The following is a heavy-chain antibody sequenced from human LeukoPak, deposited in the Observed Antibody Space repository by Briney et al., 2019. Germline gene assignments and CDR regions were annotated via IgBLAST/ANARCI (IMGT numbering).Heavy chain of an antibody. D-gene: IGHD3-3*01. CDR3: ARDAFSRISVFGVVSDAFDI. CDR1: GFTFSSYW. Sequence: QPGGSLRLSCAASGFTFSSYWMSWVRQAPGKGPEWVANIKQDGSEKYYVDSVKGRFTISRDNAKNPLYLQMNSLRAEDTAVYYCARDAFSRISVFGVVSDAFDIWGQGTMVTVSS. CDR2: IKQDGSEK. J-gene: IGHJ3*02. V-gene: IGHV3-7*01.